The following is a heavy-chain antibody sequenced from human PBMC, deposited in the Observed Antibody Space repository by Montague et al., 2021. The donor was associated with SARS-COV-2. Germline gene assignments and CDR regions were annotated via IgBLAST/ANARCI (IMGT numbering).Heavy chain of an antibody. Sequence: SETLSLTCTVSGYSISSGYYCGWFRHPPGKGLEWSGSNYHSGSTYYNPSLKSRVTISVDTSKNQFSLKLSSVTAAETAVDYCAGGRSCCSGGSCYSGWFDPWGQGTLVIVSS. CDR2: NYHSGST. CDR3: AGGRSCCSGGSCYSGWFDP. CDR1: GYSISSGYY. J-gene: IGHJ5*02. D-gene: IGHD2-15*01. V-gene: IGHV4-38-2*02.